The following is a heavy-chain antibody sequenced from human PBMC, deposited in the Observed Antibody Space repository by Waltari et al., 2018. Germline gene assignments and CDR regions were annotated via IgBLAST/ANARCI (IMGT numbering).Heavy chain of an antibody. Sequence: EVQLVESGGGLVQPGRSLRLSCAASGFTFDDYAMHWVRQAPGKGLEWVSGISWNSGSIGYADSVKGRFTISRDNAKNSLYLQMNSLRAEDTALYYCAKGSRRSSSQRGYYYYGMDVWGQGP. J-gene: IGHJ6*02. V-gene: IGHV3-9*01. CDR3: AKGSRRSSSQRGYYYYGMDV. D-gene: IGHD6-6*01. CDR2: ISWNSGSI. CDR1: GFTFDDYA.